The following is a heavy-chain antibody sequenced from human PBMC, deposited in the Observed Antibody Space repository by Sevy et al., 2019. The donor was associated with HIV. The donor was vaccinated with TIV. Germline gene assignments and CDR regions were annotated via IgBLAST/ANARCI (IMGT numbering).Heavy chain of an antibody. Sequence: SETLSLTCTVSGGSISSGGYYWSWIRQHPGKGLEWIGYIYYSGSTYYNPSLKSRVTISVDTSKNQFSLKLSSVTAADTAVYYCARDSGRDGYNPIEYYSDYWGQGTLVTVSS. CDR2: IYYSGST. V-gene: IGHV4-31*03. J-gene: IGHJ4*02. CDR3: ARDSGRDGYNPIEYYSDY. CDR1: GGSISSGGYY. D-gene: IGHD5-12*01.